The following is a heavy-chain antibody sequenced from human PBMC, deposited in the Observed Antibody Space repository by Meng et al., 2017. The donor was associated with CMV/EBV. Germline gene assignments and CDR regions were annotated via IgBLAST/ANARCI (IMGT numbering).Heavy chain of an antibody. CDR2: TYYRSKWYN. CDR1: GDSVSSNSAA. D-gene: IGHD3-16*02. CDR3: ARVVRGLNRYLYYYAMDV. V-gene: IGHV6-1*01. J-gene: IGHJ6*02. Sequence: SQTLSLTCAISGDSVSSNSAAWNWIRQSPSRGLEWLGRTYYRSKWYNDYAVSVKSRITINPDTSKNQFSLQLNSVTPEDTAVYYCARVVRGLNRYLYYYAMDVWGQGTSVTVSS.